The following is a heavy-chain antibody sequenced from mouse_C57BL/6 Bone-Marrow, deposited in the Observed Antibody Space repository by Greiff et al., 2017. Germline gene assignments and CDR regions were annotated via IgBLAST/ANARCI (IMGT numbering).Heavy chain of an antibody. V-gene: IGHV1-66*01. D-gene: IGHD2-5*01. J-gene: IGHJ4*01. CDR1: GYSFTRYY. CDR3: ARGGAYYSNYGAMDY. CDR2: IYPGSGNT. Sequence: QVQLQQSGPELVKPGASVKISCKASGYSFTRYYIHWVKQRPGQGLEWIGWIYPGSGNTKYNEKFKGKATLTADTASSTAYMQLSSLTSEDSAVYYGARGGAYYSNYGAMDYCGQGTSVTVSS.